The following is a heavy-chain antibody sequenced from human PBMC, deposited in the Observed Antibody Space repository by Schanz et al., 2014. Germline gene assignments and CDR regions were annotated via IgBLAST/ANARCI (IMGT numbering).Heavy chain of an antibody. Sequence: EVQLLESGGGLVRPGGSLRLSCAASGFTFSSYAMRWVRQAPGKGLEWVSGISGSGGSTYYADSVKGRFTISRDNSKNTLYLQMNSLRAEDTAVYYCAKDLLYGAPMPLNHLDYWGQGTLVTVSS. J-gene: IGHJ4*02. D-gene: IGHD2-2*01. CDR1: GFTFSSYA. CDR3: AKDLLYGAPMPLNHLDY. CDR2: ISGSGGST. V-gene: IGHV3-23*01.